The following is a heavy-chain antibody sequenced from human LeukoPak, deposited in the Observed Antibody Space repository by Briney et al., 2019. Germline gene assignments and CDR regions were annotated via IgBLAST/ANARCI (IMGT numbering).Heavy chain of an antibody. CDR2: IYYSGST. Sequence: PSETLSLTCTVSGGSISSYYWSWIRQPPGKGLEWIGYIYYSGSTNYNPSLKSRVTISVDTSKNQFSLKLSSVTAADTAVYYCARLHDEGYFDYWGQGTLVTVSS. D-gene: IGHD3-3*01. CDR3: ARLHDEGYFDY. CDR1: GGSISSYY. V-gene: IGHV4-59*08. J-gene: IGHJ4*02.